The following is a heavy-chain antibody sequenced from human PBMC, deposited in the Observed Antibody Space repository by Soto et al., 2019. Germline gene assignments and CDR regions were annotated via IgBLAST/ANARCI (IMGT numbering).Heavy chain of an antibody. CDR2: INWNGGST. CDR3: ARGGSVAGNYYYYGMDV. D-gene: IGHD6-19*01. Sequence: EVQLVESGGGVVRPGGSLRLSCAASGFTFDDYGMSWVRQAPGKGLEWVSGINWNGGSTGYADSVKGRFTISRDNAKNSLYLQMNSLRAEDTAWYYCARGGSVAGNYYYYGMDVWGQGTTVTVSS. V-gene: IGHV3-20*04. CDR1: GFTFDDYG. J-gene: IGHJ6*02.